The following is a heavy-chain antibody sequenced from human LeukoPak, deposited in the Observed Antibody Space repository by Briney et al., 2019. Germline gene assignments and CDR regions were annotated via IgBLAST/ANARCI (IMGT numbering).Heavy chain of an antibody. J-gene: IGHJ6*03. Sequence: SETLSLTCAVYGASFSGYYWSWIRQSPGKGLEWIGEINHSGSTNYNPSLKSRISISVDTSKNQFSLKLSSVTAADTAVYYCARHPRLWFGDLYYYYYMDVWGKGTTVTISS. V-gene: IGHV4-34*01. CDR3: ARHPRLWFGDLYYYYYMDV. D-gene: IGHD3-10*01. CDR2: INHSGST. CDR1: GASFSGYY.